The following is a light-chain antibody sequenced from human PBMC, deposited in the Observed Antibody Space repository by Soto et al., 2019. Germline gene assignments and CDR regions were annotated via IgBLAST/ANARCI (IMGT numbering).Light chain of an antibody. CDR1: QSVSNDY. V-gene: IGKV3-20*01. CDR3: QQYNNWPQT. Sequence: EIVLTQSPGTLSLSPGERATLSCRASQSVSNDYLAWYQQKPGQAPRLLIYGASNRATGIPDRFSGSGSGTDFTLTISRLEPEDFAVYYCQQYNNWPQTFGQVTKVDIK. CDR2: GAS. J-gene: IGKJ1*01.